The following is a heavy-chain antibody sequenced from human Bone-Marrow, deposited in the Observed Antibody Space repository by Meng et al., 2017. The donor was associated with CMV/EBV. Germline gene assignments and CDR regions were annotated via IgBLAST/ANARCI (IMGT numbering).Heavy chain of an antibody. V-gene: IGHV3-74*01. CDR3: ARDDREGSYSYYYYGMDG. J-gene: IGHJ6*02. D-gene: IGHD1-26*01. CDR2: INSDGSST. CDR1: GFTFGDYA. Sequence: GESLKISCTASGFTFGDYAMSWVRQAPGKGLVWVSRINSDGSSTSYADSVKGRFTISRDNAKNTLYLQMNSLRAEDTAVYYCARDDREGSYSYYYYGMDGWGQGTTVTVSS.